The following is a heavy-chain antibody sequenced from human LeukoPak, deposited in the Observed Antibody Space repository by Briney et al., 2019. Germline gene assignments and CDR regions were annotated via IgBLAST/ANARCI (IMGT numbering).Heavy chain of an antibody. D-gene: IGHD4-11*01. CDR2: IIPILDMA. Sequence: SVKVSCKASGGTFITYAISWVRQAPGQGLEWMGRIIPILDMANYAQKFQGRVTITADKSTTAAYMELSSLRSEDTAIYYCARGMTTSSPFDYWGQGTLVTVSS. CDR1: GGTFITYA. V-gene: IGHV1-69*04. CDR3: ARGMTTSSPFDY. J-gene: IGHJ4*02.